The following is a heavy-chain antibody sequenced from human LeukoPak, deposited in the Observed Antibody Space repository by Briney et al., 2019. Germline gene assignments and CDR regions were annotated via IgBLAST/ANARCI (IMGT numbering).Heavy chain of an antibody. CDR3: AKDLFGYCSGGSCYYGHFQH. J-gene: IGHJ1*01. CDR2: ISYDGSNK. Sequence: GGSLRLSCAASGFTFSSNGMHWVRQTPGKGLEWVAVISYDGSNKYYADSVKGRLTISRDNSKNTLYLQMNSLRAEDTAVYYCAKDLFGYCSGGSCYYGHFQHWGQGTLVTVSS. V-gene: IGHV3-30*18. CDR1: GFTFSSNG. D-gene: IGHD2-15*01.